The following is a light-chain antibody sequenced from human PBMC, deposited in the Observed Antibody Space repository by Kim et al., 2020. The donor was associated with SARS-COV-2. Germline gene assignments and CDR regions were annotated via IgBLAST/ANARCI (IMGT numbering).Light chain of an antibody. Sequence: TITISCTRSRGRIASNYVHWYQQRPGSAPTTVIYEDNQRLSGVPDRFSGSIDSSSNSASLTISGLTTEDEADYYCQSYDTSNQGVVFGGGTQLTVL. CDR3: QSYDTSNQGVV. J-gene: IGLJ2*01. V-gene: IGLV6-57*03. CDR1: RGRIASNY. CDR2: EDN.